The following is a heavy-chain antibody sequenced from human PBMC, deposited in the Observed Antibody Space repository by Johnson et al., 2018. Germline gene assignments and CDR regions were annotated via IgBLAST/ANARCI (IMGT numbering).Heavy chain of an antibody. V-gene: IGHV3-21*01. CDR2: ISASSSYI. J-gene: IGHJ6*02. CDR3: VAAYSSGWYPHGMDV. CDR1: GFPFSEYS. D-gene: IGHD6-19*01. Sequence: VQLVESGGGLVKPGESLRLSCAASGFPFSEYSMNWVRQAPGKGLEWVSSISASSSYIYYADSVKGRITISRDNAKNSLFLQMNSRRAEDTAVYYCVAAYSSGWYPHGMDVWGQGTTVTVSS.